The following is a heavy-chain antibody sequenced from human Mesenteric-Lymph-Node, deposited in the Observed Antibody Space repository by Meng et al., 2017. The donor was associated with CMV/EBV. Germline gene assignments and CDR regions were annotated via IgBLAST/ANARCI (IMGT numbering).Heavy chain of an antibody. CDR1: GFTFSDYA. CDR3: AKTGYNSAWYY. Sequence: GESLKISCAASGFTFSDYAMSWVRQAPGKGPEWVSASSGDGARSYYADSVRGRFTVSRDNSMNTVYLQMSSLRPEDTAVYHCAKTGYNSAWYYWGQGTLVTVSS. D-gene: IGHD6-19*01. V-gene: IGHV3-23*01. J-gene: IGHJ4*02. CDR2: SSGDGARS.